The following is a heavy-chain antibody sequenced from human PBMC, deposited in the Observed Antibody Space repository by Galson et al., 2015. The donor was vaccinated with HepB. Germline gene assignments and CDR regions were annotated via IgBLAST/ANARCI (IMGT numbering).Heavy chain of an antibody. CDR2: INAGNGNT. V-gene: IGHV1-3*01. D-gene: IGHD6-13*01. CDR3: ARDSIQTGIAAAGPSDY. CDR1: GYTFTSYA. Sequence: SVKVSCKASGYTFTSYAMHWVRQAPGQRLEWMGWINAGNGNTKYSQKFQGRVTITRDTSTSTAYMELSSLRSEDTAVYYCARDSIQTGIAAAGPSDYWGQGTLVTVSS. J-gene: IGHJ4*02.